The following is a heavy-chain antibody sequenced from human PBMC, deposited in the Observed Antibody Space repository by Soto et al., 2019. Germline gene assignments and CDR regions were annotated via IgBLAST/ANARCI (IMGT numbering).Heavy chain of an antibody. CDR1: GGSISSGGYY. CDR2: IYYSGST. Sequence: PSETLSLTCTVSGGSISSGGYYWSWIRQHPGKGLEWIGYIYYSGSTYYNPSLKSRVTISVDTSKNQFSPKLSSVTAADTAVYYCARDFLNHYERVGWLDPWGQGTLVTVSS. V-gene: IGHV4-31*03. D-gene: IGHD3-22*01. J-gene: IGHJ5*02. CDR3: ARDFLNHYERVGWLDP.